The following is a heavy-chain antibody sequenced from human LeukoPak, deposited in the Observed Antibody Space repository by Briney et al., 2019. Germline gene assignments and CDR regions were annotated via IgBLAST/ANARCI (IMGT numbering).Heavy chain of an antibody. D-gene: IGHD3-22*01. J-gene: IGHJ4*02. CDR2: IYYSGST. CDR3: ARVYYYDSSGYASPKDYFDY. CDR1: GGSISSYY. V-gene: IGHV4-59*06. Sequence: SETLSLTCTVSGGSISSYYWSWIRQPPGKGLGWIGYIYYSGSTYYNPSLKSRVTISVDTSKNQFSLKLSSVTAADTAVYYCARVYYYDSSGYASPKDYFDYWGQGTLVTVSS.